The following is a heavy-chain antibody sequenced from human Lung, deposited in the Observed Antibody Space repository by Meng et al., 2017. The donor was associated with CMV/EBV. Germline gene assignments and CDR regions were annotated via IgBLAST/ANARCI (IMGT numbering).Heavy chain of an antibody. D-gene: IGHD2-2*01. CDR2: INPNTGDT. J-gene: IGHJ4*02. V-gene: IGHV1-8*03. CDR3: ARGLGYCSTTSCYSDY. CDR1: YNVTNYD. Sequence: YNVTNYDINWVRQATGQGREWMGWINPNTGDTVYAQNFQGRITFTGDTSMTTVYMDLSSLTSEDTAVYYCARGLGYCSTTSCYSDYWGQGTLVTVSS.